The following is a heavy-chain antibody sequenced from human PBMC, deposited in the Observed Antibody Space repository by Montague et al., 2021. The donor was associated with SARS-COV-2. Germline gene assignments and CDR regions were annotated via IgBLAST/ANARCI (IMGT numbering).Heavy chain of an antibody. CDR3: AGLQGDGSLYGMDV. Sequence: SETLSLTCTVSGGSISSYNWRWIRQPPGKGLECIGYIYYSGNTNYNPSLKSRVTTSVDASKSQFSLKLSSVTAADTAVYYCAGLQGDGSLYGMDVWGQGTTVTVSS. CDR2: IYYSGNT. CDR1: GGSISSYN. J-gene: IGHJ6*02. V-gene: IGHV4-59*13. D-gene: IGHD5-24*01.